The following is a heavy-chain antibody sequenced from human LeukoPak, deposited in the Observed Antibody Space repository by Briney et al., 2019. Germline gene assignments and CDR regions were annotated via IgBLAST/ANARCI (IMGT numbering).Heavy chain of an antibody. V-gene: IGHV4-39*07. CDR2: IFYTGST. J-gene: IGHJ5*02. Sequence: PSETLSLTCTVSSGSISTSNYYWGWVRQPPGKALEWIGNIFYTGSTYYSPSLKSRVTISVDTSKNQFSLKLSSVTAADTAVLYCARSISSWYWFDPWGQGTLVTVSS. CDR3: ARSISSWYWFDP. CDR1: SGSISTSNYY. D-gene: IGHD6-13*01.